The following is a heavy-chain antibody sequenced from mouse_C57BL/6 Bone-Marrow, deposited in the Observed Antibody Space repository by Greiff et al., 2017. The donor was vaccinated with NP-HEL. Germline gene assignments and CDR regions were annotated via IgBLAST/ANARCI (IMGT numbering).Heavy chain of an antibody. Sequence: QVQLQQPGAELVMPGASVKLSCKASGYTFTSYWMHWVKQRPGQGLEWIGEIDPSDSYTNYNQKFKGKSTLTVDKSSSTAYMQLSSLTSEDSAVYYCARGDGERNYAMDYWGQGTSVTVSS. J-gene: IGHJ4*01. CDR3: ARGDGERNYAMDY. CDR2: IDPSDSYT. CDR1: GYTFTSYW. V-gene: IGHV1-69*01.